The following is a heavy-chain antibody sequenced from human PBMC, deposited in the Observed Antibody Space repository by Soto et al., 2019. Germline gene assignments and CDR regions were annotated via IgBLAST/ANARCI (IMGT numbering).Heavy chain of an antibody. Sequence: AAGFTFKDAWMNWVRQAPGKGLEWVGHIKSKTDGGTTDYSAPVKGRFTISRDDSKNTLYLQMNSLKSEDTAVYYCTTDIWVSRALDYWGRGTLVTVSS. CDR1: GFTFKDAW. V-gene: IGHV3-15*07. CDR2: IKSKTDGGTT. D-gene: IGHD3-10*01. CDR3: TTDIWVSRALDY. J-gene: IGHJ4*02.